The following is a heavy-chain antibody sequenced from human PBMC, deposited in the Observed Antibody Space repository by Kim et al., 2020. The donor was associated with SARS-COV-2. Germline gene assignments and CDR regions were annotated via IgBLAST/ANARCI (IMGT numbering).Heavy chain of an antibody. J-gene: IGHJ4*02. CDR3: SRDTFRPVDF. V-gene: IGHV3-74*01. Sequence: GGSLRLSCAASGFSVSTYWMHWVRQRPGKGLDWVARINEDGRTTNYAGSVRGRFFISKDSAANTLSLQMSGLRAEDTAVYFCSRDTFRPVDFWGQGSLVT. CDR2: INEDGRTT. D-gene: IGHD6-6*01. CDR1: GFSVSTYW.